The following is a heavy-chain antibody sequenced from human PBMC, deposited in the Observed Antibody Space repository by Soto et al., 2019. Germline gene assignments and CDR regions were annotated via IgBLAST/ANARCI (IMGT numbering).Heavy chain of an antibody. D-gene: IGHD3-10*01. Sequence: GGSLRLSCAASGFTFSSYAMSWVRQAPGKGLEWVSAISGSGGSTYYADSVKGRFTISRDNSKNTLYLQMNSLRAEDTAVYYCAKDLRNYYSVTTTLQSDYWGQGTLVTVSS. V-gene: IGHV3-23*01. CDR1: GFTFSSYA. CDR3: AKDLRNYYSVTTTLQSDY. CDR2: ISGSGGST. J-gene: IGHJ4*02.